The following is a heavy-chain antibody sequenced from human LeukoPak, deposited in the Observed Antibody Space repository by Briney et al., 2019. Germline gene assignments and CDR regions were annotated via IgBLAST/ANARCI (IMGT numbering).Heavy chain of an antibody. Sequence: PGGSLRLSCAASGFTFSSFGMNWVRQAPGKGLEWVSYIPSTSSTIYYADSVKGRFTTSRDNAKNSLYLQMNSLRVEDTAVYYCARSLSTDFDHWGQGTLVTVSS. D-gene: IGHD5/OR15-5a*01. CDR2: IPSTSSTI. J-gene: IGHJ4*02. V-gene: IGHV3-48*01. CDR1: GFTFSSFG. CDR3: ARSLSTDFDH.